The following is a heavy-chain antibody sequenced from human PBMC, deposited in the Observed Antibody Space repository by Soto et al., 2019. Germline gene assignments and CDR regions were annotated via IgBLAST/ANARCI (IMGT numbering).Heavy chain of an antibody. V-gene: IGHV3-23*01. CDR2: ISGSGGST. Sequence: EVQLLESGGGLVQPGGSLRLSCAASGFTFSSYAMSWVRQAPGKGLEWVSAISGSGGSTYYADSVKGRFTISRDNSKNTLYLQMSRLRAEDTAVYYCAKNGIAAMVLYYFDFWGQGTLVTVSS. D-gene: IGHD5-18*01. CDR1: GFTFSSYA. CDR3: AKNGIAAMVLYYFDF. J-gene: IGHJ4*02.